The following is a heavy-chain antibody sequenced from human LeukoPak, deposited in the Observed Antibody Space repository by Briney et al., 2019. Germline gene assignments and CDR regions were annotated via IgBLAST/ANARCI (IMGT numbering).Heavy chain of an antibody. J-gene: IGHJ4*02. D-gene: IGHD3-16*01. CDR2: IKDDGSDK. V-gene: IGHV3-7*01. CDR1: GFTFSSAW. Sequence: GVSLRLSCAASGFTFSSAWMTWVRQAPGKGLEWVATIKDDGSDKYYVDSVKGRFTISRDNAKKSLWLQMNSLRVEDTAMYYCADLGSRDWGQGTLSPSPQ. CDR3: ADLGSRD.